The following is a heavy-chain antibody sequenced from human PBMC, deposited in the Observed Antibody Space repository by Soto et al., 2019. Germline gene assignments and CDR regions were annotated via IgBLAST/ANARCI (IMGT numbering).Heavy chain of an antibody. D-gene: IGHD3-10*01. J-gene: IGHJ6*03. Sequence: SETLSLTCTVSGGSISSYYWSWIRQPPGKGQEWIGHIYYSGSTNYNPSLKSRVTISVDTSKNQFSLKLSSVTAADTAVYYCARGNRFSYYYYMDVWGKGTTVTVSS. CDR2: IYYSGST. CDR3: ARGNRFSYYYYMDV. V-gene: IGHV4-59*01. CDR1: GGSISSYY.